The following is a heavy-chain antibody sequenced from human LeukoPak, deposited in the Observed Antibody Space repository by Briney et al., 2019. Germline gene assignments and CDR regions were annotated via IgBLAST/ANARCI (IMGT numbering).Heavy chain of an antibody. V-gene: IGHV1-2*02. CDR2: INPNSDGT. Sequence: ASVNVSCKASGYTFNDYYIHWVRQAPGQGLEWMGWINPNSDGTKYAQKFQGRVTMTRDTSISTAYMELSRLRSDDTAVYYCARDLGAGFYLNWFDPWGQGTQVTVSS. J-gene: IGHJ5*02. CDR3: ARDLGAGFYLNWFDP. D-gene: IGHD3-22*01. CDR1: GYTFNDYY.